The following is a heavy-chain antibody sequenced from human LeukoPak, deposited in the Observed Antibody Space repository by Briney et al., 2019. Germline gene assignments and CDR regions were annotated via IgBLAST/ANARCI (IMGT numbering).Heavy chain of an antibody. CDR3: ARTYGDYVKHFHY. CDR1: GFTFSDYY. V-gene: IGHV3-11*06. CDR2: ISSSSSYT. J-gene: IGHJ4*02. D-gene: IGHD4-17*01. Sequence: GGSLRVSCAASGFTFSDYYMSWIRQAPGKGLERVSYISSSSSYTNYADSVKGRFTISRDNAKNSLYLQMNSLRAEDTAVYYCARTYGDYVKHFHYWGQGTLVTVSS.